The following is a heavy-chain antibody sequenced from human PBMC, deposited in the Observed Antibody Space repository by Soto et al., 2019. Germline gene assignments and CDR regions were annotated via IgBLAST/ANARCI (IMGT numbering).Heavy chain of an antibody. V-gene: IGHV3-66*01. CDR2: IYNGGST. D-gene: IGHD2-15*01. J-gene: IGHJ5*02. Sequence: GGSLRLSCAASGFTVSSNYMSWVRQAPGKGLEWVSVIYNGGSTYYADSVKGRFTISRDNSKNTLYLQMNSLRAEDTAVYYCASSSATPYNWFDPWGQGTLVTVSS. CDR1: GFTVSSNY. CDR3: ASSSATPYNWFDP.